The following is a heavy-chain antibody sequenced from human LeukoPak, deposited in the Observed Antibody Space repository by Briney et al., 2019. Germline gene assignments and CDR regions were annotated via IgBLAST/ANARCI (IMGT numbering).Heavy chain of an antibody. Sequence: GGSLRLSCAASGFTFDDYAMHWVRQAPGKGLEWVSGISWNSGSIGYADSVKGRFTISRDNAKNSLYLQMNSLRAEDTALYYCAKDQGYSCGPVDYWGQGTLVTVSS. CDR3: AKDQGYSCGPVDY. CDR2: ISWNSGSI. V-gene: IGHV3-9*01. CDR1: GFTFDDYA. J-gene: IGHJ4*02. D-gene: IGHD5-18*01.